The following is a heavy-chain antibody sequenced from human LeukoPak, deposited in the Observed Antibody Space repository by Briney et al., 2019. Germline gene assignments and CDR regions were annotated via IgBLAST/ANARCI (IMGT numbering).Heavy chain of an antibody. D-gene: IGHD1-26*01. Sequence: IPSETLSLTCTVSGGSVSSGSYYWSWIRQPPGKGLEWIGYIYYSGSTNYNPSLKSRVTISVDTSKNQFSLKLSSVTAADTAVYYCARDRVGASTPPFDYWGQGTLVTVSS. CDR1: GGSVSSGSYY. CDR3: ARDRVGASTPPFDY. J-gene: IGHJ4*02. V-gene: IGHV4-61*01. CDR2: IYYSGST.